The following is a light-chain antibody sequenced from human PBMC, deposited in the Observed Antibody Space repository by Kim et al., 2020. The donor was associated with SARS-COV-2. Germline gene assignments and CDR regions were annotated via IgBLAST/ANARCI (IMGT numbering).Light chain of an antibody. Sequence: SASGGDRVTSTSRASQYISNFIAWFRQKTGKVPKRLIYSTSSLQSGVPSRFSGSGSGTEYTLTISSLQPEDFATYYCLQHKTYPYTLGQGTKLEI. CDR1: QYISNF. CDR2: STS. J-gene: IGKJ2*01. CDR3: LQHKTYPYT. V-gene: IGKV1-17*03.